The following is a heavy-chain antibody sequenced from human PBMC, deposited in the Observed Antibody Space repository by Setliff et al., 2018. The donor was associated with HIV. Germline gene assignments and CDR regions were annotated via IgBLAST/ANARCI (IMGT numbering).Heavy chain of an antibody. CDR1: GFTFTNYA. J-gene: IGHJ5*02. Sequence: ASVKVSCKASGFTFTNYAIHWVRQAPGQRLEWMGWINVDSGNTKYLQDLQGRVTITKDRSASTAYLELSSLRSEDTAVYYCARPVGGTGFDPWGQGTLVTVSS. CDR2: INVDSGNT. D-gene: IGHD1-26*01. V-gene: IGHV1-3*01. CDR3: ARPVGGTGFDP.